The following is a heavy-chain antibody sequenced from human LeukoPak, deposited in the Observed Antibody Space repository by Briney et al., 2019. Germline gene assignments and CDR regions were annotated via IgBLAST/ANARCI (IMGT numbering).Heavy chain of an antibody. CDR1: GFTVSSNY. CDR3: ARLYYYVSGTYSRYFDY. Sequence: GGSLRLSCAASGFTVSSNYMTWVRQAPGRGLEWVSIIYSGGTTYYADSVKGRFTISRDNSKNTLYLQMNSLRAEDTAVYYCARLYYYVSGTYSRYFDYWGQGTLVTVSS. J-gene: IGHJ4*02. D-gene: IGHD3-10*01. V-gene: IGHV3-53*01. CDR2: IYSGGTT.